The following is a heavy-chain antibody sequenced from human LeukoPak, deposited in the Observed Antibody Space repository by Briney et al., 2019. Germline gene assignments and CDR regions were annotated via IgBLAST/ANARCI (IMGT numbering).Heavy chain of an antibody. D-gene: IGHD1-26*01. V-gene: IGHV3-9*01. CDR1: GFTFVEYA. CDR2: ISYSSGSI. CDR3: VNLGARQTMGGHSDY. J-gene: IGHJ4*02. Sequence: GGSLRLSCAVSGFTFVEYAMHWGRQAPGKVLEWVSGISYSSGSIGYVDSVKGRFTISRDNSKNTLYLQMNTLRADDTAVYYCVNLGARQTMGGHSDYWGQGTLVTVSS.